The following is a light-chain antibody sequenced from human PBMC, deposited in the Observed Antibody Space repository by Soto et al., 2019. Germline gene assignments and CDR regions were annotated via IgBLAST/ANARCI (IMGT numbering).Light chain of an antibody. J-gene: IGKJ2*01. CDR1: KNSD. CDR3: LHYGGSPPYT. Sequence: EIVLTQSPGTLSFSPGERATLSCRTSKNSDLSWYQQKPGQAPRLLIYGASTRATGIPDRFSGSGSGTDFTLTISRLEPEDSAVYYCLHYGGSPPYTFGQGTKVEIK. CDR2: GAS. V-gene: IGKV3-20*01.